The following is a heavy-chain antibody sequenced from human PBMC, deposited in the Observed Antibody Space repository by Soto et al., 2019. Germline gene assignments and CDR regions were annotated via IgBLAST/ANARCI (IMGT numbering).Heavy chain of an antibody. J-gene: IGHJ4*02. CDR3: GSTYYDILTGYPYYYFDY. D-gene: IGHD3-9*01. Sequence: EVHLVESGGGLVQPGGSLRLSCAASGFTVSSNYMSWVRQAPGKGLEWVSVIYSGGSTYSADSVKGRFTISRDNSKNTLYFQMNSLRAEDTAVYYCGSTYYDILTGYPYYYFDYWGQGTLVTVSS. V-gene: IGHV3-66*01. CDR1: GFTVSSNY. CDR2: IYSGGST.